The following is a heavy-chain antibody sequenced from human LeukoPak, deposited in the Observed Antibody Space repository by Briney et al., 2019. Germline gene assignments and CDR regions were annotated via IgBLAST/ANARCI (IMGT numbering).Heavy chain of an antibody. CDR3: AKDMGRGWCYFDY. CDR2: FTGGEGIT. Sequence: GGALRLSCPASRFTFSTYAMSWVRPAPGKGLEWVSTFTGGEGITHYADSVKGRFTISRDNSKNTLYLQMNSLRVEDTAVYYCAKDMGRGWCYFDYWGQGTLVTVSS. D-gene: IGHD6-19*01. CDR1: RFTFSTYA. V-gene: IGHV3-23*01. J-gene: IGHJ4*02.